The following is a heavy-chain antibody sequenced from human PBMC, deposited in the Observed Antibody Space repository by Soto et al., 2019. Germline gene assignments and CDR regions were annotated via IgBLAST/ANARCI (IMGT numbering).Heavy chain of an antibody. J-gene: IGHJ5*02. CDR1: GYTFTTYD. Sequence: ASVKVSCKASGYTFTTYDISWVRQATGQGLEWMGWMNPYSGNAGYAQKFQGRVTVTRNTSTSTAYMELRGLRSDDTAVYYCARDRYYYGSGSYYISWFDPWGQGTLVTVSS. CDR2: MNPYSGNA. V-gene: IGHV1-8*01. D-gene: IGHD3-10*01. CDR3: ARDRYYYGSGSYYISWFDP.